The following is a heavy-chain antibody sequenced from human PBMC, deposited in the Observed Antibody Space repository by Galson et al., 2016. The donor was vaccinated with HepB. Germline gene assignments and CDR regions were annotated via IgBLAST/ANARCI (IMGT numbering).Heavy chain of an antibody. CDR3: ASQQLWPSFDY. J-gene: IGHJ4*02. V-gene: IGHV3-23*01. CDR2: LVGSVGTT. CDR1: GFTFSSYV. Sequence: SLRLSCAASGFTFSSYVMSWVRQAPGQGLEWVSGLVGSVGTTYYAESVQGRFIVSRDNSKNILHLQMDSLRVEDTAIYYCASQQLWPSFDYWGQGILVTVSS. D-gene: IGHD5-18*01.